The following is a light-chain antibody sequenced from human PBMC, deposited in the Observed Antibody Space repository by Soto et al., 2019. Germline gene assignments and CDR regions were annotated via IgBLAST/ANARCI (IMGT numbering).Light chain of an antibody. CDR2: AAS. CDR1: QGISSY. V-gene: IGKV1-9*01. J-gene: IGKJ3*01. CDR3: QQLNSYPPT. Sequence: DIQLTQSPSFLSASVGDRVTITCRASQGISSYLAWYQQKPGKAPKLLIYAASTLQSGVPSRFSGSGSGTEFTLTISSLQPVDFATYYCQQLNSYPPTLGPGTRVDIK.